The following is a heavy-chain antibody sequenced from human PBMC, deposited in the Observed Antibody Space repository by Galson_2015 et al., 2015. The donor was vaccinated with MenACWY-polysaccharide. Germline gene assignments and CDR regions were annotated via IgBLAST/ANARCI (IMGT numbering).Heavy chain of an antibody. Sequence: SLRLSCAVSGFTLSNHWMAWVRQAPGKGLEWVANINEDGSTRHHVGSVTGRFAISRDNAKNSLFLQMNGLRAEDTALYYCARDSRYVMDIWGQGTSVTVSS. V-gene: IGHV3-7*01. CDR3: ARDSRYVMDI. CDR2: INEDGSTR. CDR1: GFTLSNHW. J-gene: IGHJ6*02.